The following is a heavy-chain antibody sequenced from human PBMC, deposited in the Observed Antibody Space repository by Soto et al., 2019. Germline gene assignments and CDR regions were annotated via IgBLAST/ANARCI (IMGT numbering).Heavy chain of an antibody. V-gene: IGHV4-31*03. D-gene: IGHD4-4*01. CDR2: IYYSGST. CDR3: ARGYYSNYEGGPDP. J-gene: IGHJ5*02. CDR1: GGSISSGGYY. Sequence: QVQLQESGPGLVKPSQTLSLTCTVSGGSISSGGYYWSWIRQHPGKGLEWIGYIYYSGSTYYNPSLKSRVTISVDTSKNQCSLKLRSVTAADTAVYYCARGYYSNYEGGPDPWGQGTLVTVSS.